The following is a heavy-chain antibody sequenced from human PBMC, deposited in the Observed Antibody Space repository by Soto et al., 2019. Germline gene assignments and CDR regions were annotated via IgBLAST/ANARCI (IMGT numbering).Heavy chain of an antibody. J-gene: IGHJ3*02. V-gene: IGHV1-69*13. Sequence: ASVKVSCKASGGAFGSNAISWVRQAPGQGLEWMGGIIPIFGTINSAQRFQGRVTITADESANIVYMELSSLTFEDTAIYYCAREGFTFVPGAVGGAFVIWGPGTMVNVSS. CDR2: IIPIFGTI. CDR3: AREGFTFVPGAVGGAFVI. CDR1: GGAFGSNA. D-gene: IGHD2-2*01.